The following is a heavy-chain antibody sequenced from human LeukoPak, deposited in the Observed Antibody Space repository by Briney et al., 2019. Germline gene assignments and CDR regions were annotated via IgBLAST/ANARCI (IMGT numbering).Heavy chain of an antibody. V-gene: IGHV3-9*01. CDR3: AKDIVATIFYYGMDV. CDR1: GFTFDDCA. D-gene: IGHD5-12*01. Sequence: PGGSLRLSCAASGFTFDDCAMHWVRHAPGKGLEWVSGISWNSGSIGYADSVKGRFTISRDNAKNSLYLQMNSLRAEDTALYYCAKDIVATIFYYGMDVWGQGTTVTVSS. J-gene: IGHJ6*02. CDR2: ISWNSGSI.